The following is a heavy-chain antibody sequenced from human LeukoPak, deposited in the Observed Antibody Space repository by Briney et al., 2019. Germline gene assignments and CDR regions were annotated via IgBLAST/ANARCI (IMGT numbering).Heavy chain of an antibody. J-gene: IGHJ4*02. D-gene: IGHD6-13*01. CDR3: AREGDSEVIDY. Sequence: GGSLRLSCAASGFTFSSYSMNWVRQAPGKGLEWVSSISSSSSYIYYADSVKGRFTISRDNSKNTLYLQMNSLRAEDTAVYYCAREGDSEVIDYWGQGTLVTVSS. CDR2: ISSSSSYI. V-gene: IGHV3-21*01. CDR1: GFTFSSYS.